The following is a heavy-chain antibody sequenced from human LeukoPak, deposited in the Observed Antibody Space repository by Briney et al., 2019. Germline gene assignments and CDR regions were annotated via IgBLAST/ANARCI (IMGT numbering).Heavy chain of an antibody. D-gene: IGHD1-1*01. CDR2: IYYSGST. CDR3: ARQVQRCLLRDV. J-gene: IGHJ6*02. CDR1: GGPISSSSYY. Sequence: PSETLSLTCTVSGGPISSSSYYWGWIRQPPGKGLEWIGSIYYSGSTYYNPSLKSRVTISVDTSKNQFSLKLRSVTAADTAVYYCARQVQRCLLRDVWAKGPRSPSP. V-gene: IGHV4-39*01.